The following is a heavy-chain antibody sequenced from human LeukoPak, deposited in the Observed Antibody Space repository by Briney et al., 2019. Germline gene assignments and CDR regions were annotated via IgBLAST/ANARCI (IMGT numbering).Heavy chain of an antibody. CDR1: GGSISSYY. Sequence: SETLSLTCTVSGGSISSYYWSWIRQPPGKGLEWIRYIYYSGSTNYNPSLKSRVTISVDTSKNQFSLKLSSVTAADTAVYYCARGYGDYPHAFDIWGQGTMVTVSS. J-gene: IGHJ3*02. D-gene: IGHD4-17*01. CDR3: ARGYGDYPHAFDI. V-gene: IGHV4-59*08. CDR2: IYYSGST.